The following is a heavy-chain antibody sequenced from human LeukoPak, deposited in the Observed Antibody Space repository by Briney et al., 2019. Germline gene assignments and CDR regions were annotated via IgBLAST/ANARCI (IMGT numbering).Heavy chain of an antibody. CDR2: IYYSGTT. CDR1: GGSISSSYYY. CDR3: ARGEPAFSSGWYTYYFDY. D-gene: IGHD6-19*01. Sequence: SETLSLTCTVSGGSISSSYYYWGWIRQPPGKGLEWIGSIYYSGTTNYNPSLRSRVAISLDTSKNQFSLKLSSVTAADTAVYYCARGEPAFSSGWYTYYFDYWGQGTLVTVSS. V-gene: IGHV4-39*07. J-gene: IGHJ4*02.